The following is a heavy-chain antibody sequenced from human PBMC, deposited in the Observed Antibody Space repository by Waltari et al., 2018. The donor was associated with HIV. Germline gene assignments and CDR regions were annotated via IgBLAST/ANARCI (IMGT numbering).Heavy chain of an antibody. CDR2: ISYDGSAQ. V-gene: IGHV3-30*04. D-gene: IGHD4-17*01. CDR3: TGTSYGDAPFDY. Sequence: QVQLVESGGGVVQPGRSLRLSCAASGFSFSSCVMHWVRQAPGKGLEWLAVISYDGSAQYYADSVKGRFTISRDNSKNTLYLQMISLRAEDTAIYYCTGTSYGDAPFDYWGQGTLVTVSS. J-gene: IGHJ4*02. CDR1: GFSFSSCV.